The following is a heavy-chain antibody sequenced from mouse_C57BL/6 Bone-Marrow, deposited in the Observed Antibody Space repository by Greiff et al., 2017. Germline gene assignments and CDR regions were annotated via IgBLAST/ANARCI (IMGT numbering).Heavy chain of an antibody. V-gene: IGHV1-80*01. CDR1: GYAFSSYW. CDR3: ATYCYGTQDAMDY. Sequence: QVQLQQSGAELVKPGASVKISCKASGYAFSSYWMNWVKQRPGKGLEWIGQIYPGDGDTNYNGKFKGKAKLTADKSSSTAYMQLSSLTSEDSAVYFCATYCYGTQDAMDYWGQGTSVTVSS. D-gene: IGHD1-1*01. CDR2: IYPGDGDT. J-gene: IGHJ4*01.